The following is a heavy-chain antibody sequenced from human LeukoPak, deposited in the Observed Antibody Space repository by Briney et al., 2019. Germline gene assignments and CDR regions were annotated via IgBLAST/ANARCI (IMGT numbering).Heavy chain of an antibody. J-gene: IGHJ4*02. CDR1: GGSFSGYY. Sequence: KPSETLSLTCAVCGGSFSGYYWRWIRQPPGKGLGWIGEINHSGSTNYNPSLKSRVTISVDTSKNQFSLKLSSVTAADTAVYYCARGEQLVAVFDYWGQGTLVTVSS. D-gene: IGHD6-6*01. CDR3: ARGEQLVAVFDY. CDR2: INHSGST. V-gene: IGHV4-34*01.